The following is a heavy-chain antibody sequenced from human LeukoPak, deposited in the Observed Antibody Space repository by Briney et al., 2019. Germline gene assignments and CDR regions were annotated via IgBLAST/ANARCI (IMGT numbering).Heavy chain of an antibody. D-gene: IGHD1-26*01. CDR2: IRSKAYGATT. Sequence: PGGSLGLSCTASGLTFGDEAMSWFRQAPGKGLEWVGFIRSKAYGATTEYAASVKGRFTISRDDSKSIAYLQMNSLKTEDTAVYYCTRDKSGSYTRDYFDYWGQGALVTVSS. CDR1: GLTFGDEA. CDR3: TRDKSGSYTRDYFDY. V-gene: IGHV3-49*03. J-gene: IGHJ4*02.